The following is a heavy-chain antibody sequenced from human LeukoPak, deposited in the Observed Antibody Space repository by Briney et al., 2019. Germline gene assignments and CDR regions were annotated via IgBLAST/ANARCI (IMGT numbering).Heavy chain of an antibody. J-gene: IGHJ4*02. CDR3: AKDRNWNYRY. V-gene: IGHV3-23*01. Sequence: GGPLRFSCAASGFTFSSYAMSGVRQAPGKGLEWVSAISGSGGSTYYADSVKGRFTISRDNSKNTLYLQMNSLRAEDTAVYYCAKDRNWNYRYWGQGTLVTVSS. CDR2: ISGSGGST. D-gene: IGHD1-7*01. CDR1: GFTFSSYA.